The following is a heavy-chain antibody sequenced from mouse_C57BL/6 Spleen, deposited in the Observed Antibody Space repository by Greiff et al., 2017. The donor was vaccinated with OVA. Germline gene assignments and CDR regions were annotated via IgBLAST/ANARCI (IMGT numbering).Heavy chain of an antibody. V-gene: IGHV1-64*01. D-gene: IGHD1-1*01. CDR3: ARDYGSSYVGCAY. CDR1: GYTFTSYW. Sequence: QVQLQQPGAELVKPGASVKLSCKASGYTFTSYWMHWVKQRPGQGLEWIGMIHPNSGSTNYNEKFKSKATLTVDKSSSTAYMQLSSLTSEDSAVYYCARDYGSSYVGCAYWGQGTLVTVSA. CDR2: IHPNSGST. J-gene: IGHJ3*01.